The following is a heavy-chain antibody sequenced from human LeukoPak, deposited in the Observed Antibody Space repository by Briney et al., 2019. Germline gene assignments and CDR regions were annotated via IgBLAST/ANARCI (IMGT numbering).Heavy chain of an antibody. V-gene: IGHV1-69*13. CDR1: GGTFSTHA. J-gene: IGHJ6*03. CDR2: LIPIFALA. D-gene: IGHD2-2*01. CDR3: ARAECSTTNCHTRIRNYYMDV. Sequence: ASVKVSCKASGGTFSTHAISWVRQAPGQGLEWMGGLIPIFALANYAQKFQGRLAITADESTNTAYLELSSLRFEDTAVYYCARAECSTTNCHTRIRNYYMDVWGTGTPVTVSS.